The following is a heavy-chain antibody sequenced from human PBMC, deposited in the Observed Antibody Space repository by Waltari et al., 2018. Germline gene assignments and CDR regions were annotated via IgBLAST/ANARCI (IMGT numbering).Heavy chain of an antibody. Sequence: QVQLVQSGAEVKKPGASVKVSCKASGYTFTGYYMHWVRQAPGQGLEWRGRSNPNSGGTNYAQKFQGRVTMTRDTSISTAYMELSRLRSDDTAVYYCATSNFSSSKNNLDYWGQGTLVTVSS. J-gene: IGHJ4*02. V-gene: IGHV1-2*06. D-gene: IGHD6-13*01. CDR2: SNPNSGGT. CDR1: GYTFTGYY. CDR3: ATSNFSSSKNNLDY.